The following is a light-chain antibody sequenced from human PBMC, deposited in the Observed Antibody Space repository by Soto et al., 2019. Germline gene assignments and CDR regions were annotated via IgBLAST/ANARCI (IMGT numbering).Light chain of an antibody. Sequence: QSVLTQPASVSGSPGQSITISCTGTSSDVGSYNYVSWYRLHPGKVPKLLIYEVTKRPSGIPDRFSGSKSGNTASLTVSGLQAEDEADYYCSSFVGSNIFVFGSGTKVTVL. CDR1: SSDVGSYNY. J-gene: IGLJ1*01. V-gene: IGLV2-8*01. CDR3: SSFVGSNIFV. CDR2: EVT.